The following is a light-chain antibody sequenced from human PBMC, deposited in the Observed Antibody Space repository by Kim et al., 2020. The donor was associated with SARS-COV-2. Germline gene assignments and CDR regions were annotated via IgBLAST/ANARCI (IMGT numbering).Light chain of an antibody. Sequence: GQRVHLSCSQCSSISGSTIVNVYQRIPETAPKLLTSSNKQRPSGVPDRFSGSKSGTSASLAISGLQSEDEADYYCAAWDDSLNGHVFGTGTKVTVL. CDR2: SNK. CDR3: AAWDDSLNGHV. V-gene: IGLV1-44*01. CDR1: SSISGSTI. J-gene: IGLJ1*01.